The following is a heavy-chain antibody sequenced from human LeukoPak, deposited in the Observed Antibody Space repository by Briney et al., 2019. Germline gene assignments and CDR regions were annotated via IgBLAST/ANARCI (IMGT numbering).Heavy chain of an antibody. CDR1: GFTFSSYG. CDR3: AKSLAGYYGSAKTDY. V-gene: IGHV3-30*18. D-gene: IGHD3-10*01. J-gene: IGHJ4*02. CDR2: ISYDGSNK. Sequence: GGSLRLSCAASGFTFSSYGMHWVRKAPGKGLEWVGVISYDGSNKYYADSVKGRFTISRDNSKNTLYLQMNSLRAEDTAVYYCAKSLAGYYGSAKTDYWGQGTLVTVSS.